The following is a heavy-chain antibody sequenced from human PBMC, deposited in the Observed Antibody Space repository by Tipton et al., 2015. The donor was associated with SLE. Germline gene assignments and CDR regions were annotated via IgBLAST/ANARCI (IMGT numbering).Heavy chain of an antibody. CDR3: ARDLSTATAPRGYFDL. V-gene: IGHV4-31*03. CDR1: GGSISSGGYY. CDR2: IYYSGST. Sequence: TLSLTCTVSGGSISSGGYYWSWIRQHTGKGLEWIGYIYYSGSTYYNPSLKSRVTISVDTSKNQFSLKLSSVTAADTAVYYCARDLSTATAPRGYFDLWGRGTLVTVSS. D-gene: IGHD5-12*01. J-gene: IGHJ2*01.